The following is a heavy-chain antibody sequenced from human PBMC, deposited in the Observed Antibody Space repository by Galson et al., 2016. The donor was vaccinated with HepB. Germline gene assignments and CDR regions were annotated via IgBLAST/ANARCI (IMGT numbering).Heavy chain of an antibody. CDR3: ARREKIVVVVFATQLYTSWFDP. CDR1: GGSVTINNYY. J-gene: IGHJ5*02. V-gene: IGHV4-39*01. CDR2: ISYSGNT. D-gene: IGHD2-15*01. Sequence: SETLSLTCTVSGGSVTINNYYWDWVRQAPGKGLEWIGTISYSGNTDYNPSLKSRFTISVDTSKNQFSLKLTSVTAADTALYYCARREKIVVVVFATQLYTSWFDPWGQGTLVTVSS.